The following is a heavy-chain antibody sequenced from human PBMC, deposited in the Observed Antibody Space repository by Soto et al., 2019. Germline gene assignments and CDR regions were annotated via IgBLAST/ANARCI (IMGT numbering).Heavy chain of an antibody. V-gene: IGHV3-48*01. J-gene: IGHJ4*02. D-gene: IGHD4-17*01. CDR2: ISSSSSTI. Sequence: GGSLRLSCAASGFTFSSYSMNWVRQAPGKGLEWVSYISSSSSTIYYADSVKGRFTISRDNAKNSLYLQMNSLRAEDTAVYYCASRRGGDYVSPDYFDYWGQGTLVTVSS. CDR1: GFTFSSYS. CDR3: ASRRGGDYVSPDYFDY.